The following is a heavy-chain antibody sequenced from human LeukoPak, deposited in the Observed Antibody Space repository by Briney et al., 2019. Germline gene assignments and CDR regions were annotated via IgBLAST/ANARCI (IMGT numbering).Heavy chain of an antibody. CDR3: ARSGYSYGLYYFDY. V-gene: IGHV1-18*01. CDR2: ISAYNGNT. Sequence: ASVKVSCKASGYTFTSHGISWVRQAPGQGLEWMGWISAYNGNTNYAQKLQGRVTMTTDTSTSTAYMELRSLRSDDTAVYYCARSGYSYGLYYFDYWGQGTLVTVSS. J-gene: IGHJ4*02. D-gene: IGHD5-18*01. CDR1: GYTFTSHG.